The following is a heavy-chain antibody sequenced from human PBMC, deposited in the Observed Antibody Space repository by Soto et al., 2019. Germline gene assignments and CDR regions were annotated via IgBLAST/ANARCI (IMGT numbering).Heavy chain of an antibody. CDR1: GFTFSSYG. D-gene: IGHD2-2*01. CDR2: ISYDGSNK. J-gene: IGHJ6*02. Sequence: QVQLVESGGGVVQPGRSLRLSCAASGFTFSSYGMHWVRQAPGKGLEWVAVISYDGSNKYYADPVKGRFTISRDNSKNTLYLQMNSLRAEDTAVYYCASSTRQTYYYYGMDVWGQGTTVTVSS. V-gene: IGHV3-30*03. CDR3: ASSTRQTYYYYGMDV.